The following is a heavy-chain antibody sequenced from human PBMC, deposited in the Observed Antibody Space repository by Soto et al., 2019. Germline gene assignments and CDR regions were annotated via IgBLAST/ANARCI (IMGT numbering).Heavy chain of an antibody. CDR3: ASVVVPAAIGPNWFDP. V-gene: IGHV4-4*02. J-gene: IGHJ5*02. D-gene: IGHD2-2*01. Sequence: QVQLQESGPGLVKPSGTLSLTCAVSGGSISSSNWWSWVRQPPGKGLEWIGEIYHSGSTNYNPSRKSRVTMSVDKSKNQFSLKLSSVTAADTAVYYCASVVVPAAIGPNWFDPWGQGTLVTVSS. CDR1: GGSISSSNW. CDR2: IYHSGST.